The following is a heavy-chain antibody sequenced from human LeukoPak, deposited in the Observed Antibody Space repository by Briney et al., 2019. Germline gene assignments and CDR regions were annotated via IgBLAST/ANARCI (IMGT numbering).Heavy chain of an antibody. V-gene: IGHV4-39*07. D-gene: IGHD2-21*02. CDR1: GGSITSSRYS. J-gene: IGHJ4*02. CDR3: ARDRGDHGFDY. CDR2: IYYGGST. Sequence: PSETLSLTCIVSGGSITSSRYSWGWIRQPPGKGLEWIGNIYYGGSTYYNPSLKSRVTISVDTSKHQFSLNLRSVTAADTAVYYCARDRGDHGFDYWGQGTLVTVSS.